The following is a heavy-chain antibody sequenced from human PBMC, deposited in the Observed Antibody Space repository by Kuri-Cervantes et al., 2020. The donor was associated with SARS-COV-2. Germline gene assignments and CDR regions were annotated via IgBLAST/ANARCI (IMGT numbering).Heavy chain of an antibody. J-gene: IGHJ6*02. Sequence: ETLSLTCAASGFTFSSYSMNWVRQAPGKGLEWVSSISGSSSYIYYADSVKGRFTISRDNAKNSLYLQMNSLRAEDTAVYYCARDLDSSGYGYYYYGMDVWGQGTTVTVSS. CDR3: ARDLDSSGYGYYYYGMDV. CDR1: GFTFSSYS. V-gene: IGHV3-21*04. CDR2: ISGSSSYI. D-gene: IGHD3-22*01.